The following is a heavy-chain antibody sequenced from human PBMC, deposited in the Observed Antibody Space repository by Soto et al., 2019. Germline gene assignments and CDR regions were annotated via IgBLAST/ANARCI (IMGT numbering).Heavy chain of an antibody. CDR3: ARGNVKLRFLEWSLDALDI. CDR1: GYTLTSYG. J-gene: IGHJ3*02. CDR2: ISAYNGNT. V-gene: IGHV1-18*01. Sequence: ASVKVSCKASGYTLTSYGISWVRQAPGQGLEWMGWISAYNGNTNYAQKLQGRVTMTTDTSTSTAYMELGSLRSDDTAVYYCARGNVKLRFLEWSLDALDIWGQGTMVTVSS. D-gene: IGHD3-3*01.